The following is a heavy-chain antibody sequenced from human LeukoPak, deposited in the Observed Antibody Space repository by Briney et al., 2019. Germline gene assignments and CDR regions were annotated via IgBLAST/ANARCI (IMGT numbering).Heavy chain of an antibody. Sequence: SETLSLTCTVSGYSISTGYYWGWIRQPPGKGLEWIGSMYHSGSTYYNPSLKGRVTMSADTSKNQFSLKLNSVTAADTAVYYCARVLDYYGSGTRDFDYWGQGILVTVSS. CDR1: GYSISTGYY. V-gene: IGHV4-38-2*02. CDR3: ARVLDYYGSGTRDFDY. CDR2: MYHSGST. D-gene: IGHD3-10*01. J-gene: IGHJ4*02.